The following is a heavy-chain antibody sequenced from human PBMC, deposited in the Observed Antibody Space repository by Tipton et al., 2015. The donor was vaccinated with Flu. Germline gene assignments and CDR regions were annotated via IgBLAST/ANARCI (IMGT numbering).Heavy chain of an antibody. CDR3: ARQGWLSLRGLTDY. CDR2: VYPGDSDT. V-gene: IGHV5-51*01. D-gene: IGHD3-10*01. J-gene: IGHJ4*02. Sequence: VQLVQSGAEVKKPGESLKISCKGSGYSFTTYWIGWVRQMPGKGLEWVGIVYPGDSDTRYGPSFQGQVTISVDKSISTAYLQWSSLRASDTAIYYCARQGWLSLRGLTDYRGQGTPVTVSS. CDR1: GYSFTTYW.